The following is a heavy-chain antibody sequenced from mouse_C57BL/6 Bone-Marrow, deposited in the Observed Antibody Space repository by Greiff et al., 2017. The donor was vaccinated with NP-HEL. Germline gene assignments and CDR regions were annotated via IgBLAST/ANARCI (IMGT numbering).Heavy chain of an antibody. CDR1: GYTFTSYW. CDR3: AREVRSTMVTNFDY. J-gene: IGHJ2*01. CDR2: IDPSDSYT. V-gene: IGHV1-69*01. D-gene: IGHD2-2*01. Sequence: QVQLQQPGAELVMPGASVKLSCKASGYTFTSYWMHWVKQRPGQGLEWIGEIDPSDSYTNYNHKFKGKSTLTVDKSSSPAYMQLSSLTSEDSAVYYCAREVRSTMVTNFDYWGQGTTLTVSS.